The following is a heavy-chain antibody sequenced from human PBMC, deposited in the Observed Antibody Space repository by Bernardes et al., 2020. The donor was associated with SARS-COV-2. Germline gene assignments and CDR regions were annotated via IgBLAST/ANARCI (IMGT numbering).Heavy chain of an antibody. Sequence: SETLSLSCTVSGDSVSSRGFYWGWIRQPPGRGLEWIGSINYSGNRYYRPSLESRLSITVYTSKNQFYLTVSSVTAADTARYFCARHSSGYPGSMDVWGQGTTVSVFS. CDR3: ARHSSGYPGSMDV. J-gene: IGHJ6*02. CDR1: GDSVSSRGFY. V-gene: IGHV4-39*01. D-gene: IGHD6-19*01. CDR2: INYSGNR.